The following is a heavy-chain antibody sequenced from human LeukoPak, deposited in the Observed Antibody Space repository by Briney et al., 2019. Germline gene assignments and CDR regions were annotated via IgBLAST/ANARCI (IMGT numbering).Heavy chain of an antibody. J-gene: IGHJ4*02. CDR2: IYYSGST. CDR3: ARSKSYYYGSGSVPHPFDY. Sequence: PSETLSLTCTVSGGSISSYYWSWIRQPPGKGLEWIGYIYYSGSTNYNPSLKSRVTISVDTSKNQFSLKLSSVTAADTAVYYCARSKSYYYGSGSVPHPFDYWGQGTLVTVSS. D-gene: IGHD3-10*01. CDR1: GGSISSYY. V-gene: IGHV4-59*08.